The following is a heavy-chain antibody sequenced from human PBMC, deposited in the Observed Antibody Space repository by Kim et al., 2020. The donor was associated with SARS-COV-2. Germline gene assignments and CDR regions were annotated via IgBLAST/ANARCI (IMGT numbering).Heavy chain of an antibody. CDR3: AATMIVVA. V-gene: IGHV3-21*01. CDR2: RSYI. Sequence: RSYIYYDDSVTGRFTISRDNAKNSLYLQMNSLRAEDTAVYYCAATMIVVAWGQGTLVTVSS. D-gene: IGHD3-22*01. J-gene: IGHJ4*02.